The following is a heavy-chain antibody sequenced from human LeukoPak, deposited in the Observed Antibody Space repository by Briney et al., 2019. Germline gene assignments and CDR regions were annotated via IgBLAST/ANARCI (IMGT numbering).Heavy chain of an antibody. CDR3: ARDPEDLVLGVHYFDY. V-gene: IGHV3-23*01. D-gene: IGHD1-1*01. CDR2: ISSSGATT. CDR1: GFTFSSYA. Sequence: GGSLRLSCAASGFTFSSYAMSWVRQAPGKGPEWLSGISSSGATTYHADAVRGRFIISRDNSKNTLYLQMNSLRAEDTAVYYCARDPEDLVLGVHYFDYWGQGTLVAVSS. J-gene: IGHJ4*02.